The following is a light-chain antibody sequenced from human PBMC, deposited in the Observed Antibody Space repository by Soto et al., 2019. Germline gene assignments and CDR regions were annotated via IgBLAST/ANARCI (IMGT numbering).Light chain of an antibody. CDR1: SSNIGSKP. V-gene: IGLV1-44*01. J-gene: IGLJ1*01. Sequence: QSVLTQPPSASGTPGQRVTISCSGSSSNIGSKPVNWYQQLPGTAPKLLIYSNNQRPSGVPDRFSGSKSGTSASLAISGLQSEDEADYYCAAWDDSLNVCVFATATKLTVL. CDR3: AAWDDSLNVCV. CDR2: SNN.